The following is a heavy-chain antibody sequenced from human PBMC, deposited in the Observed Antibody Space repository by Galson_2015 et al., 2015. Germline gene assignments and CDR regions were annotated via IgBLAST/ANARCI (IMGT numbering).Heavy chain of an antibody. CDR1: GFTFSSYG. Sequence: SLRLSCAASGFTFSSYGMHWVRQAPGKGLEWVAVIWYDGSNKCYADSVKGRFTISRDNSKNTLYLQMNSLRAEDTAVYYCARDLVGSSGSKKPDYWGQGTLVTVSS. CDR2: IWYDGSNK. D-gene: IGHD3-22*01. V-gene: IGHV3-33*01. CDR3: ARDLVGSSGSKKPDY. J-gene: IGHJ4*02.